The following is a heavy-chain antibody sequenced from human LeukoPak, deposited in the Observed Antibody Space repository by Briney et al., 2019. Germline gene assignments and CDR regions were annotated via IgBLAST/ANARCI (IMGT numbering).Heavy chain of an antibody. D-gene: IGHD1-20*01. V-gene: IGHV3-15*07. Sequence: PGGSLRLSCAALGFTFTNAWMNWVRQAPGKGPEWVGRIKSKADGETIDYAAPVKGRFTFSRDDSKNMLYLQMNSLKSEDTAVYYCSTLTSRGLSDSWGQGTLVTVSS. CDR1: GFTFTNAW. J-gene: IGHJ4*02. CDR2: IKSKADGETI. CDR3: STLTSRGLSDS.